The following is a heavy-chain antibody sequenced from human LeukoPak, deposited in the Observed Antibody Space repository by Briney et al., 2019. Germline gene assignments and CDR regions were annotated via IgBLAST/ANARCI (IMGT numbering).Heavy chain of an antibody. CDR2: TYYRSKWSN. D-gene: IGHD2-8*01. V-gene: IGHV6-1*01. CDR1: GDSVSSNSAT. J-gene: IGHJ4*02. CDR3: ARALGVVFDY. Sequence: SQTLSLTCAISGDSVSSNSATWTWIRQSPSRGLEWLGRTYYRSKWSNDYAVSVKSRLTINPDTSKNHFSLQQNFVTPEDTAVYFCARALGVVFDYWGQGTLVSVSS.